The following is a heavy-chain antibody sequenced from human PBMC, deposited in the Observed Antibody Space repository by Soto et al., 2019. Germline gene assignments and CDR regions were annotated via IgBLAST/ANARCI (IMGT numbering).Heavy chain of an antibody. Sequence: GASVKVSCKASGYTFTSDGISWVRQAPGQGLEWMGWISAYNGNTNYAQKLQGRVTMTTDTSTSTAYMELRSLRSDDTAVYYCARDRFVGSGSYYGSDYYYYYGMDVWGQGTTVTVS. V-gene: IGHV1-18*04. J-gene: IGHJ6*02. CDR3: ARDRFVGSGSYYGSDYYYYYGMDV. CDR2: ISAYNGNT. D-gene: IGHD1-26*01. CDR1: GYTFTSDG.